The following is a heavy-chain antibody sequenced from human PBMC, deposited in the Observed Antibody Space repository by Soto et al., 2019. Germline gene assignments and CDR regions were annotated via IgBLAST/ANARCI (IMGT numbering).Heavy chain of an antibody. CDR1: GFTFNDFA. Sequence: PGWSLRLSCVPSGFTFNDFAMHWVRQAPGKGLEWVSGIPWNSGTLDYADSVRGRFSISRDNAKNSLYLQMNSLRVEDTALYYCARHRGYHYYGMDVWGQGTTVTVSS. CDR3: ARHRGYHYYGMDV. J-gene: IGHJ6*02. V-gene: IGHV3-9*01. CDR2: IPWNSGTL.